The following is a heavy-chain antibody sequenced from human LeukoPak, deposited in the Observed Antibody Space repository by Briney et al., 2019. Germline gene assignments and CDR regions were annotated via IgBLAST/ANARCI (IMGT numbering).Heavy chain of an antibody. CDR3: ARGAAGTTSLYYCYMDV. Sequence: GASVKVSCKASGYTFTGYYMHWVRQSPGQGLEWMGWINPNSGGTNYAQKFQGRVTMTRDTSISTAYMELSRLRSDDTAVYYCARGAAGTTSLYYCYMDVWGKGTTVTVSS. J-gene: IGHJ6*03. D-gene: IGHD6-13*01. CDR1: GYTFTGYY. CDR2: INPNSGGT. V-gene: IGHV1-2*02.